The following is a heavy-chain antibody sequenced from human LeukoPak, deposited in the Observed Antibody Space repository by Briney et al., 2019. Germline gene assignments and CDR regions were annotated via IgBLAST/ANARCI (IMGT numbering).Heavy chain of an antibody. CDR3: ARDGSSEFDY. Sequence: PSETLSLTCTVSGGSISSYYWSWIRQPPGKGLEWIGYIYYSGSTNCNPSLKSRVTISVDTSKNQFSLKLSSVTAADTAVYYCARDGSSEFDYWGQGTLVTVSS. V-gene: IGHV4-59*01. CDR1: GGSISSYY. J-gene: IGHJ4*02. D-gene: IGHD3-10*01. CDR2: IYYSGST.